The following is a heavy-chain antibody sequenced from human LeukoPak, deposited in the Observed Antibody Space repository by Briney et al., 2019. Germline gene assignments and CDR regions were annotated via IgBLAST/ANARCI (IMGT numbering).Heavy chain of an antibody. D-gene: IGHD5-24*01. V-gene: IGHV3-33*06. Sequence: PGGSLRLSCAASGFTFSNYWMRWVRQAPGKGLEWVAVIWYDGSDKYYADSVKGRFTISRDNSKNTLYLQMNSLRAEDTAVYYCAKERRDGYRNHFDYWGQGTLVTVSS. CDR1: GFTFSNYW. J-gene: IGHJ4*02. CDR2: IWYDGSDK. CDR3: AKERRDGYRNHFDY.